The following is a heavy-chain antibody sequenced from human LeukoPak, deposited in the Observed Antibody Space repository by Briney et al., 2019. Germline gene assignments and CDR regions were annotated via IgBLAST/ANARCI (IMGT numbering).Heavy chain of an antibody. D-gene: IGHD6-25*01. Sequence: SETLSLTSTVSGGSISSYYWGWIRQPPGKGLEWIGSMFHSGSTYYNPSLKSRVTISVDTSKNQFSLKLSSVTAADTAVYYCARDPPTAAGDYWGQGTLVTVSS. J-gene: IGHJ4*02. CDR3: ARDPPTAAGDY. CDR1: GGSISSYY. CDR2: MFHSGST. V-gene: IGHV4-38-2*02.